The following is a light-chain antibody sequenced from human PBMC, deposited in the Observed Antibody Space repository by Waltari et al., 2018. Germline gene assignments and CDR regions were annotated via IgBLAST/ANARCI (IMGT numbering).Light chain of an antibody. J-gene: IGLJ1*01. Sequence: QSALTQPASVSGTPGPSITISCSGTTHDGGSYDLVSWYQQHPGEAPKLLICEVFKRPPDTSSRFSGAKSGSTASLTISGLQPEDEADYYCCSYAGRGTYVFGSGTKVTVL. CDR1: THDGGSYDL. CDR3: CSYAGRGTYV. CDR2: EVF. V-gene: IGLV2-23*02.